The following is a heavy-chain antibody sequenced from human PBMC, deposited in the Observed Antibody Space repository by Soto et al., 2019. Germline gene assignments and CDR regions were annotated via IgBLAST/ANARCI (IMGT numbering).Heavy chain of an antibody. V-gene: IGHV2-26*01. CDR2: IFSNDEK. J-gene: IGHJ6*02. Sequence: QVTLKESGPVLVKPTETLTLTCTVSGFSLSNARMGVSWIRQPPGKALEWLAHIFSNDEKSYSTSLKSRLTISKDTSNSQVVLTMTNMDPVDTATYYCARIAPVDCYYGMDVWGQGTTVTVSS. CDR1: GFSLSNARMG. CDR3: ARIAPVDCYYGMDV.